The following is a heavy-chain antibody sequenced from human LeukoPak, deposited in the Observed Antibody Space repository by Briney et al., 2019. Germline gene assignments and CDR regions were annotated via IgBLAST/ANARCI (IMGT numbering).Heavy chain of an antibody. D-gene: IGHD2-2*01. CDR2: ISDRGTYI. CDR3: ANHLACGSTSCPPFDS. Sequence: PGGSLRLSCTASGFTFSTYSMNWVRPAPGKGLEWVASISDRGTYIYYADSVKGRFTISRDNAKNSLYLQMNSLRAEDTAVYYCANHLACGSTSCPPFDSWGQGTLVTVSS. J-gene: IGHJ4*02. V-gene: IGHV3-21*01. CDR1: GFTFSTYS.